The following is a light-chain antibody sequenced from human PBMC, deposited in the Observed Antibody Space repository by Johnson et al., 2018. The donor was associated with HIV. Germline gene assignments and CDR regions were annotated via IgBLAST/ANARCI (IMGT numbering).Light chain of an antibody. CDR1: TSKIGNNY. CDR3: GTWDSSLSAHV. CDR2: DSN. Sequence: QSVLTQPPSVSAAPGQKVTISCSGSTSKIGNNYVSWYQQLPGTAPKLLIYDSNKRPSGIPDRFSGSKSGTSATLGITGLQTGDEADYYCGTWDSSLSAHVFGTGTKVTVL. V-gene: IGLV1-51*01. J-gene: IGLJ1*01.